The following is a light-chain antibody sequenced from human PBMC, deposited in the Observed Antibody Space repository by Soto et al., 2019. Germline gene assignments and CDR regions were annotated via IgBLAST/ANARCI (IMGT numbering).Light chain of an antibody. J-gene: IGLJ1*01. CDR2: EVH. V-gene: IGLV2-23*02. Sequence: QSVLTQPASVSGSPGESITVSCSGSISDIGSHNYVSWYRQYPGEAPKLLIYEVHYRPSGVSSRFSGSKSGNTASLTISGLQAEDEAYYYCCSYAGSSYYVFGSGTKVTVL. CDR1: ISDIGSHNY. CDR3: CSYAGSSYYV.